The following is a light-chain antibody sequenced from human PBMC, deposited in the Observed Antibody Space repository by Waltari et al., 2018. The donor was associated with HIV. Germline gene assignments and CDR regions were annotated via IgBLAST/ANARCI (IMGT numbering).Light chain of an antibody. J-gene: IGKJ3*01. CDR3: QQYGSSPFT. CDR1: QSVSSSS. V-gene: IGKV3-20*01. Sequence: ELVLTQSPGTLSLSPRERATLSCRASQSVSSSSLAWYQQKHGQAPRLLIYGASSRATGIPDRFSGSRSGTDFTLTITRLEPEDFAVYYCQQYGSSPFTFGPGTKVDIK. CDR2: GAS.